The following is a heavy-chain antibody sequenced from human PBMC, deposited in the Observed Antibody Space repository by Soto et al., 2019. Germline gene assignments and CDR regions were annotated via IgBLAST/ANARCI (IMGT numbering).Heavy chain of an antibody. Sequence: QVQLQQWGAGLLKPSETLSLTCAVYGGSFSGYYWSWIRQPPGKGLEWIGEINHSGSTNYNPSLKSRVTISVDTSKNQFSLKLSSETAADTAVYYCARGEMEWLFKYYYYGMDVWGQGTTVTVSS. CDR1: GGSFSGYY. CDR3: ARGEMEWLFKYYYYGMDV. CDR2: INHSGST. V-gene: IGHV4-34*01. J-gene: IGHJ6*02. D-gene: IGHD3-3*01.